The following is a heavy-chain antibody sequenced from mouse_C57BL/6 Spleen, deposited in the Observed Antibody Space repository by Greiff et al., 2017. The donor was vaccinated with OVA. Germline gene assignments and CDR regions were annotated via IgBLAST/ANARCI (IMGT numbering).Heavy chain of an antibody. CDR1: GYTFTDYY. J-gene: IGHJ3*01. V-gene: IGHV1-26*01. Sequence: EVQLQQSGPELVKPGASVKISCKASGYTFTDYYMNWVKQSHGKSLEWIGDINPNNGGTSYNQKFKGKATLTVDKSSSTAYMELRSLTSEDSAVYYCARGEGVAYWGQGTLVTVSA. CDR2: INPNNGGT. CDR3: ARGEGVAY.